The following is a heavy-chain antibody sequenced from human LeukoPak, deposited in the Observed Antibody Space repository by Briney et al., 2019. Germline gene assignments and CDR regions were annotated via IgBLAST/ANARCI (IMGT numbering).Heavy chain of an antibody. J-gene: IGHJ5*02. Sequence: ASVXXXCXAXGYTFASYDXNWVRQAAGQGLEWMGWMKXNSGNTVYAQKFQGRVTITRNTSISTAYMELSRLRAEDTAVYYCARAGPRYCSGGSCFVFPWGQGTLVTVSS. V-gene: IGHV1-8*03. CDR1: GYTFASYD. CDR3: ARAGPRYCSGGSCFVFP. CDR2: MKXNSGNT. D-gene: IGHD2-15*01.